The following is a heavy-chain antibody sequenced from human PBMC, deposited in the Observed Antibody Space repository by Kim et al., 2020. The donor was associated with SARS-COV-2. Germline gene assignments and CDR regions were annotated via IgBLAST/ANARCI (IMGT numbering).Heavy chain of an antibody. CDR2: IKQDGSEK. V-gene: IGHV3-7*03. Sequence: GGSLRLSCAASGFTFSSYWMSWVRQAPGKGLEWVANIKQDGSEKYYVDSVKGRFTISRDNAKNSLYLQMNSLRAEDTAVYYCARGAGYSSSWYITWYFDLSGRGTLVTVSS. CDR1: GFTFSSYW. CDR3: ARGAGYSSSWYITWYFDL. D-gene: IGHD6-13*01. J-gene: IGHJ2*01.